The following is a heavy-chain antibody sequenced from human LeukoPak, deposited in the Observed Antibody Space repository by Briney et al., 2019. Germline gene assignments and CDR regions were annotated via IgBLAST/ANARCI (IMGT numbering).Heavy chain of an antibody. D-gene: IGHD3-22*01. CDR3: ARWDSRGYYDSSGYSS. Sequence: SETLSLTCTVSGGSISSYYWSWIRQPPGKGLEWIGYIYYSGSTNYNPSLKSRVTISVDTSKSQFSLKLSSVTAADTAVYYCARWDSRGYYDSSGYSSWGQGTLVTVSS. CDR1: GGSISSYY. J-gene: IGHJ4*02. CDR2: IYYSGST. V-gene: IGHV4-59*01.